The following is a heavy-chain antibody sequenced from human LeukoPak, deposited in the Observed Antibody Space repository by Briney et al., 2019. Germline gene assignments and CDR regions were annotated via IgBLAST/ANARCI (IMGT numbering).Heavy chain of an antibody. J-gene: IGHJ5*02. D-gene: IGHD6-19*01. Sequence: GGSLRLSCAASGFTFSSYTMNWVRLAPGKGLEWVSSIRSSSSYIYYADSVTGRFTISRDNAKNSLYLQMNSLTAADTAVYYCARAVAGSQLDHWGQGTQVTVSS. CDR2: IRSSSSYI. CDR3: ARAVAGSQLDH. CDR1: GFTFSSYT. V-gene: IGHV3-21*01.